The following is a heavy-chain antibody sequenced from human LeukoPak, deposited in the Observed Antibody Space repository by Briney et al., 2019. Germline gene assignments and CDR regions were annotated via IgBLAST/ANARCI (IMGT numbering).Heavy chain of an antibody. V-gene: IGHV3-11*04. D-gene: IGHD5-18*01. J-gene: IGHJ4*02. CDR3: ASYVDTPMVTGIRWLQQYYFDY. CDR2: ISSSGSTI. CDR1: GFTFSDYY. Sequence: PGGSLRLSCAASGFTFSDYYMSWIRQAPGKGLEWVSYISSSGSTIYYADSVKGRFTISRDNAKNSLYLQMNSLRAEDTAVYYCASYVDTPMVTGIRWLQQYYFDYWGQGTLVTVSS.